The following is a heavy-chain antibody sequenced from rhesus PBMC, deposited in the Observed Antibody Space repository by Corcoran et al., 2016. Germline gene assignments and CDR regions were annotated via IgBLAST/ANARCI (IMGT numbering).Heavy chain of an antibody. V-gene: IGHV3-30*01. D-gene: IGHD3-34*01. J-gene: IGHJ4*01. CDR3: TTHSLGY. Sequence: EVQLVESGGGLVQPGGSLRLSCATYGLSFSNSWMNWVLQAPGKWREWVAPKKRKVYVETADHAASVKGRFTISRDDSTNTLSLQMNSLKTEDSAVYYCTTHSLGYWGQGVLVTVSS. CDR2: KKRKVYVETA. CDR1: GLSFSNSW.